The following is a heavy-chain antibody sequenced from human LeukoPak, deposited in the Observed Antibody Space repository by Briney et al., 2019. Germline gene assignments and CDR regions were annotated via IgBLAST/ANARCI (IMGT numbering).Heavy chain of an antibody. J-gene: IGHJ3*02. D-gene: IGHD2-2*02. CDR2: INPNSGGT. CDR1: GYTFIGYN. Sequence: ASVKVSCKASGYTFIGYNMHWVRQAPGQGLEWMGWINPNSGGTKYAQKFQGRVTMTRDTSISTAYMELSRLRSDDTAVYFCASPYCSSTSGYSNAFDIWAKGQWSPSPQ. V-gene: IGHV1-2*02. CDR3: ASPYCSSTSGYSNAFDI.